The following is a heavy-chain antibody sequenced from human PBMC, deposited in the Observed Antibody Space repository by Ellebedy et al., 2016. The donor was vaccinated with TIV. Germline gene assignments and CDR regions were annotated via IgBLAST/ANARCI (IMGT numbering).Heavy chain of an antibody. CDR2: IDPSDSYT. Sequence: GGSLRLXCKGSGYSFTSYWISWVRQMPGKGLEWMGRIDPSDSYTNYSPSFQGHVTISADKSISTAYLQWSSLKASDTAMYYCARLAKGWDYYYGMDVWGQGTTVTVSS. J-gene: IGHJ6*02. CDR3: ARLAKGWDYYYGMDV. CDR1: GYSFTSYW. V-gene: IGHV5-10-1*01. D-gene: IGHD1-26*01.